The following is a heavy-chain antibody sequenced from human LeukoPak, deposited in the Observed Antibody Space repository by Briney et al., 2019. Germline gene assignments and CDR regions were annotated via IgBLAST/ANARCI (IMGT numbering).Heavy chain of an antibody. D-gene: IGHD3-10*01. CDR1: RFTLSSYA. V-gene: IGHV3-23*01. Sequence: GGSLRLSCAASRFTLSSYAMSWVRQAPGKGLEWVSAISGTGGSTYYADSVKGRITIARDNSKYSLYLQMNSLGAEDTSVYYCAKGMVRFTLVRGDFDYWGQGTLVTVSS. CDR3: AKGMVRFTLVRGDFDY. J-gene: IGHJ4*02. CDR2: ISGTGGST.